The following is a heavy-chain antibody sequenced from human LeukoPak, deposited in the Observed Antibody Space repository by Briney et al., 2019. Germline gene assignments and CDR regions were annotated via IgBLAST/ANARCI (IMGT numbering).Heavy chain of an antibody. CDR1: GFTFGDYW. CDR2: IKEDGSEK. J-gene: IGHJ4*02. V-gene: IGHV3-7*01. Sequence: PGGSLRLSCAASGFTFGDYWMSWVRQVPGKGLEWVANIKEDGSEKFYVDSVKGRFTISRDNTESSLSLQMDSLRVEDTAVYLCSRGGAINGYYVYWGQGTLVTVSS. D-gene: IGHD1-26*01. CDR3: SRGGAINGYYVY.